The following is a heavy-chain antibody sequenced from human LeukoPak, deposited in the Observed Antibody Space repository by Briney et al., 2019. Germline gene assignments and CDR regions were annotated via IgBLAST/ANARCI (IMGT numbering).Heavy chain of an antibody. D-gene: IGHD2-21*01. Sequence: GSLRLSCAASGFTFSGYWMHWVRQAPGKGLEWVSRLRGDGSDRTYADSVKDRFTISRDNAKSTVYLQMNSLRAEDTALYYCARDRGYSFDSWGQGTLVTVSP. CDR3: ARDRGYSFDS. CDR2: LRGDGSDR. J-gene: IGHJ4*02. V-gene: IGHV3-74*01. CDR1: GFTFSGYW.